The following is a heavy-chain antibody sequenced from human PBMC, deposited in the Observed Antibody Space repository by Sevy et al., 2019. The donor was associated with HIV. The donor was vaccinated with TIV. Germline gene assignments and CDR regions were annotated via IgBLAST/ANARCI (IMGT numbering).Heavy chain of an antibody. J-gene: IGHJ4*02. CDR2: ISNDATKK. D-gene: IGHD3-16*01. Sequence: GGSLRLSCAASGFRFSGYSMHWVRQPPGKGLEWMAVISNDATKKYYINSVKGRFTISRDNAKNSVYLQMNSLRSEDTAVYYCARDGGGDYFDYWGQGTLVTVSS. CDR1: GFRFSGYS. V-gene: IGHV3-30*04. CDR3: ARDGGGDYFDY.